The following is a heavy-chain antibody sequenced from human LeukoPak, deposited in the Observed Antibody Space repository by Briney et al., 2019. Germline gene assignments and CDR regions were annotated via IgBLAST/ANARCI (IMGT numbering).Heavy chain of an antibody. CDR1: GGSISSSSYY. CDR2: VYYSGST. D-gene: IGHD3-10*01. CDR3: ARLSWFGELLSFYFDY. J-gene: IGHJ4*02. V-gene: IGHV4-39*01. Sequence: SETLSLTCTVSGGSISSSSYYWGWIGQPPGKGLEWIVSVYYSGSTYYNPSLKSRVTIYVNTTKSQFSLKQSSVTAADTALYYCARLSWFGELLSFYFDYWGQGTLVTVSS.